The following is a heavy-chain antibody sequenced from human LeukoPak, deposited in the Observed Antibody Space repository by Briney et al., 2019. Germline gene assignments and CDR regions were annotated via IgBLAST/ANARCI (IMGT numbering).Heavy chain of an antibody. CDR2: INHSGSA. V-gene: IGHV4-34*01. CDR3: ARGRTAAAGYNWFDP. Sequence: PSETLSLTCAVSGGSFSGYYWTWIRQPPGKGLEWIGEINHSGSANYNPSLMSRVTISLDTSKNQFSLKLSSVTAADTAVYYCARGRTAAAGYNWFDPWGQGTLVTVSS. CDR1: GGSFSGYY. J-gene: IGHJ5*02. D-gene: IGHD6-13*01.